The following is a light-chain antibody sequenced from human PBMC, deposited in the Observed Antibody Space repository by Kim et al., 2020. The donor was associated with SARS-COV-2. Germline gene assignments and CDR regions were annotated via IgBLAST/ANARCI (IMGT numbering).Light chain of an antibody. Sequence: SYELTQSPSVSVAPGKTARITCGGNNIGTKSVHWYQQKPGQAPILVIYYDNDRPSGIPERFSGSNSGNTATLTINRVEAGDEADYFCQVWDTSSDHWVFGGGTQLTVL. CDR1: NIGTKS. V-gene: IGLV3-21*04. CDR2: YDN. CDR3: QVWDTSSDHWV. J-gene: IGLJ3*02.